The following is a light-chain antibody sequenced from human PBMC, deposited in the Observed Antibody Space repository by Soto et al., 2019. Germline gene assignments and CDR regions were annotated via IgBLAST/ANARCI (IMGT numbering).Light chain of an antibody. CDR3: QQYGGSPQT. Sequence: EIVLTQSPGTLSLSPGERATLSCRASQSVSNYLAWYQQKPGQAPRLLIYVASSRATGIPDRFSGSGSGTDFTLTIGRLEPEDFAVYYCQQYGGSPQTFGQGTKVEIK. CDR1: QSVSNY. V-gene: IGKV3-20*01. CDR2: VAS. J-gene: IGKJ1*01.